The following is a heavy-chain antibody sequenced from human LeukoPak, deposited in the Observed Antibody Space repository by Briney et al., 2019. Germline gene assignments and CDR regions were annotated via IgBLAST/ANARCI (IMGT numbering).Heavy chain of an antibody. V-gene: IGHV3-23*01. Sequence: GGSLRLSCAGSGFTFSSHAMHWVRQAPGKGLEWISGISASGHYTYTADSLKGRFTISRDNSKNTLYLQMNSLRAEDTALYYCAKDGSWGDYYFYFYIDVWGKGTTVTVSS. CDR2: ISASGHYT. CDR3: AKDGSWGDYYFYFYIDV. D-gene: IGHD3-16*01. CDR1: GFTFSSHA. J-gene: IGHJ6*03.